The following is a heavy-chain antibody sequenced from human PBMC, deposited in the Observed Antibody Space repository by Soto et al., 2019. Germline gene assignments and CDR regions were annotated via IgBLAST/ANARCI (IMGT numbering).Heavy chain of an antibody. Sequence: ASVKVSCKASGYTFTGYYMHWVRQAPGQGLEWMGWINPNSGGTNYAQKFQGWVTMTRDTSISTAYMELSRLRSDDTAVYYCARGGPGYDFWSGYYSDAFDIWGQGTMVTVSS. CDR3: ARGGPGYDFWSGYYSDAFDI. J-gene: IGHJ3*02. D-gene: IGHD3-3*01. CDR2: INPNSGGT. CDR1: GYTFTGYY. V-gene: IGHV1-2*04.